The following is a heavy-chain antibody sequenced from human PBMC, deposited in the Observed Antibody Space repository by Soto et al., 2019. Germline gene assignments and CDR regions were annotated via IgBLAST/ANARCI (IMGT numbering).Heavy chain of an antibody. D-gene: IGHD3-10*01. J-gene: IGHJ6*02. CDR1: GGSISSGGYS. CDR2: IYHSGST. CDR3: ARLGITMVRGVIITHGMDV. V-gene: IGHV4-30-2*01. Sequence: SETLSLTCAVSGGSISSGGYSWSWIRQPPGKGLEWIGYIYHSGSTYYNPSLKSRVTISVDRSKNQFSLKLSSVTAADTAVYYCARLGITMVRGVIITHGMDVWGQGTTVTVSS.